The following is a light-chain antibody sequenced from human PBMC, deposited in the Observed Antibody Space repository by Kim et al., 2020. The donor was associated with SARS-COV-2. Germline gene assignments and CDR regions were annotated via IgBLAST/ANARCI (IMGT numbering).Light chain of an antibody. CDR3: QQLNDSPLS. J-gene: IGKJ4*01. CDR1: QGISTY. CDR2: GAS. Sequence: IQLTQSPSSLSASVGDRVTITCRAGQGISTYLAWYQQKPGKALRLLIYGASTLQSGVPSRFSGSGSGTDFTLTISSLQPEDFATYYCQQLNDSPLSFGRGTKVDIK. V-gene: IGKV1-9*01.